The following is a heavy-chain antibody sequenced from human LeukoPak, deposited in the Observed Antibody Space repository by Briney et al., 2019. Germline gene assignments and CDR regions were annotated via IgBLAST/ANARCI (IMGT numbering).Heavy chain of an antibody. D-gene: IGHD6-13*01. J-gene: IGHJ6*03. CDR2: IYYSGST. Sequence: TSETLSLTCTVSGGSISSSSYYWGWIRQPPGKGLEWIGSIYYSGSTYYNPSLKSRVTISVDTSKNQFSLKLSSVTAADTAVYYCARHVEGSSRYYYYYYMDVWGKGTTVTVSS. CDR3: ARHVEGSSRYYYYYYMDV. V-gene: IGHV4-39*01. CDR1: GGSISSSSYY.